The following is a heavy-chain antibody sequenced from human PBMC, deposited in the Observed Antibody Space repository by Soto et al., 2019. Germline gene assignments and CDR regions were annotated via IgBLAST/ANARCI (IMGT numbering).Heavy chain of an antibody. V-gene: IGHV4-59*01. CDR2: IYYSGST. D-gene: IGHD3-9*01. CDR1: RGSISSYY. J-gene: IGHJ3*02. Sequence: SETLSLTCTVARGSISSYYWSWIRQPPGKGLEWIGYIYYSGSTNYNPSLKSRVTISVDPSTNQFALTPRPVTAADTAGSYCAREADLLTGHSPGKAFDIWGQGKVVTVSS. CDR3: AREADLLTGHSPGKAFDI.